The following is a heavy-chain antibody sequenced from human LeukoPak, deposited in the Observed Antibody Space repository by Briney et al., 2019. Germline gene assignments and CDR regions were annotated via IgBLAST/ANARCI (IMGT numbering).Heavy chain of an antibody. CDR1: GFPFSRYA. J-gene: IGHJ6*02. CDR3: ARSATVTPQYYYYGMDV. Sequence: GGSLRLSCVVSGFPFSRYAMNWVRQAPGKGLEWVSAISGSGISTFQADSVKGRFTISRDNSKNTLYLQMNSLRAEDTAVYYCARSATVTPQYYYYGMDVWGQGTTVTVSS. CDR2: ISGSGIST. V-gene: IGHV3-23*01. D-gene: IGHD4-11*01.